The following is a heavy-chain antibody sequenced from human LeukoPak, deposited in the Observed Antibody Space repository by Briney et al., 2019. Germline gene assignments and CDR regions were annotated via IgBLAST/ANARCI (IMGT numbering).Heavy chain of an antibody. V-gene: IGHV3-64D*06. CDR1: GFTFSSYA. J-gene: IGHJ4*02. D-gene: IGHD1-26*01. CDR3: ASSGSYRFDY. Sequence: GGSLRLSCSASGFTFSSYAVHWVRQAPGKGLEYVSAISSNGGSTYYADSVKGRFTISRDNSKNTLYLQMSSLRAEDTAVYYCASSGSYRFDYWGQGTLVTVSS. CDR2: ISSNGGST.